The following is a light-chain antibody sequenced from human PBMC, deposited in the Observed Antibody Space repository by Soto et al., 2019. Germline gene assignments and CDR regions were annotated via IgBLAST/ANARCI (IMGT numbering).Light chain of an antibody. Sequence: QSVLTQPPSVSGAPGQTVTISCTGSSSSIGGDYDVHWYQQIPGRAPKLLIYADRNRPSGVPDRFSGSKSGTSASLAITGLQTEDEADYYCQSYDSSMSGGEVFGRGTKLTVL. CDR1: SSSIGGDYD. V-gene: IGLV1-40*01. CDR2: ADR. CDR3: QSYDSSMSGGEV. J-gene: IGLJ2*01.